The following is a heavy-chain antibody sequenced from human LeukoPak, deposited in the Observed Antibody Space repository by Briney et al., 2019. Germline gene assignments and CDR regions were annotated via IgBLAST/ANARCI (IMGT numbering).Heavy chain of an antibody. CDR2: IKSKTDGGTT. Sequence: GGSLRLSCAASGFTFSNAWMNWVRQAPGKGLEWVGRIKSKTDGGTTDYAAPVKGRFTISRDDSKHTLYLQMNSLKTEDTAVYYCSTTYYYDSSEGYWGQGTLVTVSS. J-gene: IGHJ4*02. D-gene: IGHD3-22*01. V-gene: IGHV3-15*07. CDR1: GFTFSNAW. CDR3: STTYYYDSSEGY.